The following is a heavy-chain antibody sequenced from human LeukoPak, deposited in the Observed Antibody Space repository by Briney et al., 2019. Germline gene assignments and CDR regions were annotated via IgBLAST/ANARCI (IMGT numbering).Heavy chain of an antibody. D-gene: IGHD3-9*01. CDR3: AKDQRYAFDY. Sequence: GGSLRLSCATSGFSFTDYPMNWVRQAPGKGLEWISNIRTTAEGAKYAYYAASVKGRVTISRDDGKNTLYLHMNSLRDDDTAVYYCAKDQRYAFDYWGQGILVTVSS. CDR1: GFSFTDYP. J-gene: IGHJ4*02. CDR2: IRTTAEGAKYA. V-gene: IGHV3-48*02.